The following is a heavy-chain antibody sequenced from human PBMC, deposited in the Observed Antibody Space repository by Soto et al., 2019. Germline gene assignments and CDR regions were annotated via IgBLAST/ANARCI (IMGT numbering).Heavy chain of an antibody. CDR3: ARDERRRYYDSSGYYYYYYGMDV. J-gene: IGHJ6*02. V-gene: IGHV4-30-4*01. CDR2: IYYSGST. Sequence: SSETLSLTCTVSGGSISSGDYYWSWIRQPPVKGLEWIGYIYYSGSTYYNPSLKSRVTISVDTSKNQSSLKLSSVTAADTAVYYCARDERRRYYDSSGYYYYYYGMDVWGQGTTVTVSS. CDR1: GGSISSGDYY. D-gene: IGHD3-22*01.